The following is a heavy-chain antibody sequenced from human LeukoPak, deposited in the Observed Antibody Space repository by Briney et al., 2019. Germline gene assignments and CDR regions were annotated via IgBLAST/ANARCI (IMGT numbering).Heavy chain of an antibody. Sequence: PSETLSLTWAVEGVSFSGYYWGWLRQPPGKGLEWLGEINHSGSTNYNPSLKSRVTISVDTSKNQFSLKLSSVTAADTAVYCCARTGYSSGKSFDYWGQGTLVTVPS. CDR3: ARTGYSSGKSFDY. J-gene: IGHJ4*02. CDR1: GVSFSGYY. V-gene: IGHV4-34*01. D-gene: IGHD6-19*01. CDR2: INHSGST.